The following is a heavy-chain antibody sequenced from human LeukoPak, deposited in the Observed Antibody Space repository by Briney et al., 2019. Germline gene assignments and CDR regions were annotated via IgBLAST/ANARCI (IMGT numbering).Heavy chain of an antibody. V-gene: IGHV1-8*01. J-gene: IGHJ6*03. CDR2: MNPSSGNT. CDR3: ARRAVGNSYYYSMDV. Sequence: GASVKVSCKASGYTFISYDINWVRQVTGQGLEWMGWMNPSSGNTGYAQKFQGRVTITRNTSISTAFMELSSLRSEDTAVYYCARRAVGNSYYYSMDVWGKGTTVTVSS. D-gene: IGHD6-19*01. CDR1: GYTFISYD.